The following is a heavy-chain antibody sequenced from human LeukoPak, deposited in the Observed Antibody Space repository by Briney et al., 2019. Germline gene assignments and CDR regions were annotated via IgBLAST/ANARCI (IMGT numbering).Heavy chain of an antibody. J-gene: IGHJ4*02. CDR1: GFTFSSYG. CDR2: IWYDGSNK. D-gene: IGHD5-18*01. V-gene: IGHV3-33*01. Sequence: GGSLRLSCAASGFTFSSYGMHWVRQAPGKGLEWVAVIWYDGSNKYYADSVKGRFTISRDNSKNTLYLQMNSLRAEDTAVYYCAREILYSYEVDYWGQETLVTVSS. CDR3: AREILYSYEVDY.